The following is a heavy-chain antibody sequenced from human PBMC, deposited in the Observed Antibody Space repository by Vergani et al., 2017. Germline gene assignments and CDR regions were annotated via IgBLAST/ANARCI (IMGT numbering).Heavy chain of an antibody. V-gene: IGHV3-23*01. Sequence: EVQLLESGGGLVQPGGSLRLSCAASGFTFSSYAMSWVRQAPGKGLEWVSAISGSGGSTYYADSVKGRFTISRDNSKNTLYLQMNSLRAEDTAVYYCAKSLGTYYYGSGSPLDYWGQGTLVTVSS. CDR3: AKSLGTYYYGSGSPLDY. J-gene: IGHJ4*02. D-gene: IGHD3-10*01. CDR1: GFTFSSYA. CDR2: ISGSGGST.